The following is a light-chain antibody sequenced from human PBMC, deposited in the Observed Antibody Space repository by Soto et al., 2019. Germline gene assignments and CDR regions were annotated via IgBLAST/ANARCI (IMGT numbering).Light chain of an antibody. J-gene: IGKJ4*01. CDR3: QEYSCWPLT. Sequence: EIVMTQSPATLSVSPGERATLSCRATQSVSTNLAWYQQNPGQAPALLIYGASTGATGIPARFSASGSCTAFTLIITSLQSEDFAVYYCQEYSCWPLTFGGGTKVDIK. CDR2: GAS. CDR1: QSVSTN. V-gene: IGKV3-15*01.